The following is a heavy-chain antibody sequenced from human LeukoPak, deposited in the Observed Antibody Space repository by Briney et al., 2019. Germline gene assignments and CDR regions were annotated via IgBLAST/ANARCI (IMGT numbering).Heavy chain of an antibody. CDR2: IIPIFGTA. CDR3: ARVGYCSSTSCCYYYYGMDV. J-gene: IGHJ6*04. Sequence: GASVKVSCKASGGTFSSYAISWVRQAPGQGLEWMGGIIPIFGTANYAQKFQGRVTITADESTSTAYMELSSLRSEDTAVYYCARVGYCSSTSCCYYYYGMDVWGKGTTVTVSS. V-gene: IGHV1-69*01. D-gene: IGHD2-2*01. CDR1: GGTFSSYA.